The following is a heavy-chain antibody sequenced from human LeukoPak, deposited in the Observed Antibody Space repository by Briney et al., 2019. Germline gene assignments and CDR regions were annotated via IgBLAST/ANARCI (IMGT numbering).Heavy chain of an antibody. CDR2: IKQDGSEK. D-gene: IGHD3-10*02. V-gene: IGHV3-7*01. CDR1: GFTFSSYW. CDR3: AELGITMIGGV. Sequence: GGSLRLSCAASGFTFSSYWMSWVRKAPGKGLEWVASIKQDGSEKYFVDSVKGRFTISRDNAKNSLYLQMNSLRAEDTAVYYCAELGITMIGGVWGKGTTVTISS. J-gene: IGHJ6*04.